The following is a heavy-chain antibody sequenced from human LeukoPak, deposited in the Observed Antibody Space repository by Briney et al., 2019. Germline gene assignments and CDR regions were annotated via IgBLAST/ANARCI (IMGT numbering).Heavy chain of an antibody. D-gene: IGHD3-3*01. Sequence: GSLRLSCAASGFTFSSYGMHWVRQAPGKGLEWVAVIWLDGSNKYYAESVKGRFTISRDNSKSALYLQMNSLRAEDTAVYFCARESSLRNFDYWGQGTLVTVSS. CDR3: ARESSLRNFDY. J-gene: IGHJ4*02. V-gene: IGHV3-33*01. CDR2: IWLDGSNK. CDR1: GFTFSSYG.